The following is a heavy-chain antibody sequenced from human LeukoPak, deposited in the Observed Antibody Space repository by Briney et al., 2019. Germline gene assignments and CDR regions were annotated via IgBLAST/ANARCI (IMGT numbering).Heavy chain of an antibody. J-gene: IGHJ4*02. D-gene: IGHD6-13*01. CDR3: ARDKSSSWYDPHYFDY. Sequence: KPSETLSLTCAVYGGSFSGYYWSWIRQPPGKGLEWIGYIYYSGSTNYNPSLKSRVTISVDTSKNQFSLKLSSVTAADTAVYYCARDKSSSWYDPHYFDYWGQGTLVTVSS. V-gene: IGHV4-59*01. CDR1: GGSFSGYY. CDR2: IYYSGST.